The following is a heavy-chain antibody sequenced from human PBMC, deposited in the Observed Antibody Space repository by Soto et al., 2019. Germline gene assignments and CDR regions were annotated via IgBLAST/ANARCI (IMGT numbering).Heavy chain of an antibody. Sequence: SETLSLTCAVYGGSFSGYYWSWIRQPPGKGLEWIGEINHSGSTNYNPSLKSRVTISVDTSKNQFSLKLSSVTAADTAVYYCAGGLFRTTVVPHDAFDIWGQGTMVTVSS. CDR1: GGSFSGYY. D-gene: IGHD4-17*01. V-gene: IGHV4-34*01. CDR2: INHSGST. CDR3: AGGLFRTTVVPHDAFDI. J-gene: IGHJ3*02.